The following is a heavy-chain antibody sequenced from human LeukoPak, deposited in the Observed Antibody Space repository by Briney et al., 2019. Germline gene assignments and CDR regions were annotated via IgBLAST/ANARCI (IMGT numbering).Heavy chain of an antibody. Sequence: ASVKVSCKASGYTFTSYDINWVRQATGQGLEWMGWMNPNSGNTGYAQKFQGRVTITRNTSISTAYMELSSLRSEDTAVYYCARDPRATAGFPDYWGQGTLVTVSS. J-gene: IGHJ4*02. CDR1: GYTFTSYD. CDR2: MNPNSGNT. CDR3: ARDPRATAGFPDY. V-gene: IGHV1-8*03. D-gene: IGHD2-21*02.